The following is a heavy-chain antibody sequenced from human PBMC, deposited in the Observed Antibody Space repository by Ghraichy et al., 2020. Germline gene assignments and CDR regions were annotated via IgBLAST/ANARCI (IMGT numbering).Heavy chain of an antibody. J-gene: IGHJ4*02. Sequence: GGSLRLSCAASGFTLSSYAMSWVRQAPGKGLEWVSAISGSGGSTYYADSVKGRFTISRDNSKNTLYLQMNSLRAEDTAVYYCAKDFAHYGDSSGYWGQGTLVTVSS. CDR1: GFTLSSYA. D-gene: IGHD4-17*01. CDR2: ISGSGGST. CDR3: AKDFAHYGDSSGY. V-gene: IGHV3-23*01.